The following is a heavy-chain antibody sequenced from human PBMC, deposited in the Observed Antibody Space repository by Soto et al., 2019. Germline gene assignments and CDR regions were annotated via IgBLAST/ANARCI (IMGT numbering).Heavy chain of an antibody. Sequence: SETLSLTCTVSGDSISRGHYYWNWIRQPPGKGLEWIGYIYYSGSTYYNPSLKSRISISVDTSKNQFSLKLSSVTAADTAVYYCARRYSSGFDYWGQGTLVTVSS. J-gene: IGHJ4*02. CDR3: ARRYSSGFDY. D-gene: IGHD6-19*01. CDR1: GDSISRGHYY. V-gene: IGHV4-30-4*08. CDR2: IYYSGST.